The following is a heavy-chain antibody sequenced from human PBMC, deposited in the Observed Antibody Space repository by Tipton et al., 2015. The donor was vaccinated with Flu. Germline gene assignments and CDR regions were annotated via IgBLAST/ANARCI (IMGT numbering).Heavy chain of an antibody. J-gene: IGHJ4*02. CDR2: ISSSSSYI. V-gene: IGHV3-21*01. CDR3: ARGRRYGDYIFDY. Sequence: LSLTCAASGFTFSSYSMNWVRQAPGKGLEWVSSISSSSSYIYYAESVKGRLTISRDNAKSSLYLQMNSLRAEDTAVYYCARGRRYGDYIFDYWGQGTLVTVSS. D-gene: IGHD4-17*01. CDR1: GFTFSSYS.